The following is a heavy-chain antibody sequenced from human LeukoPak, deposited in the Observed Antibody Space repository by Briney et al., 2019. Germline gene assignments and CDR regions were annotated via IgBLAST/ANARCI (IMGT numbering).Heavy chain of an antibody. Sequence: PGGSLRLSCAASAFTFSRYWMHWVRQTPGEGLVWVSRISSDGTTTTYADSVKGRFTISRDNARNTLHLQMNSLRAEDTAVYYCARFAYDSGSLSWGQGALVTVSS. J-gene: IGHJ5*02. CDR3: ARFAYDSGSLS. CDR2: ISSDGTTT. V-gene: IGHV3-74*01. D-gene: IGHD3-10*01. CDR1: AFTFSRYW.